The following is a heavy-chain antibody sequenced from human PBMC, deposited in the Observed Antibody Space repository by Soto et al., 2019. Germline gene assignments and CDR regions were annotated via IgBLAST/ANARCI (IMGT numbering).Heavy chain of an antibody. CDR3: ARDIRGYSRAFDY. CDR2: IYSSGTT. V-gene: IGHV4-61*01. Sequence: PSETLSLTCTVSGDSVSSDNYYWTWIRQPPGKGLECIGYIYSSGTTNYNPSLNRRVSISVDTSRNQFSLKLTSVTAADTAVYYCARDIRGYSRAFDYWGQGTLVTVSS. J-gene: IGHJ4*02. D-gene: IGHD5-18*01. CDR1: GDSVSSDNYY.